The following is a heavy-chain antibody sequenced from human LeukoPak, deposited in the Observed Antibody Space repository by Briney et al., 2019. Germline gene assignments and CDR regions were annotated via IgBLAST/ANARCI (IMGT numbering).Heavy chain of an antibody. CDR2: IYYSGST. CDR1: GGSISSYY. J-gene: IGHJ4*02. CDR3: ARDQVGGPGY. V-gene: IGHV4-59*12. D-gene: IGHD6-19*01. Sequence: NPSETLSLTCTVSGGSISSYYWSWIRQPPGKGLEWIGYIYYSGSTYYNPSLKSRVTISVDTSKNQFSLKLSSVTAADTAVYYCARDQVGGPGYWGQGTLVTVSS.